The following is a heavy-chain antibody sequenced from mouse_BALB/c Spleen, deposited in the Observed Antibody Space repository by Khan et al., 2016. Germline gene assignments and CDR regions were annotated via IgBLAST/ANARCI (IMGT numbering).Heavy chain of an antibody. CDR3: ARYRYYYGSSRYFDV. CDR1: GYTFTNYG. D-gene: IGHD1-1*01. Sequence: QIQLVQSGPELKKPGKTVKISCKASGYTFTNYGMNWEKQAPGKGLKWMGWINTYSGESTYADDFKGRFAFSLETSANTAYLQINNLKNEDTATYFCARYRYYYGSSRYFDVWGAGTTVTVSS. V-gene: IGHV9-3-1*01. J-gene: IGHJ1*01. CDR2: INTYSGES.